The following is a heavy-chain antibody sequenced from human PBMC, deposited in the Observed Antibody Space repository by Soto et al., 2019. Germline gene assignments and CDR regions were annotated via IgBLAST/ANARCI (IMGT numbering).Heavy chain of an antibody. J-gene: IGHJ4*02. CDR2: ISGSGGST. D-gene: IGHD5-12*01. CDR1: GFTFSSYG. Sequence: EVQLLESGGGLVQPAGSLRLSCAASGFTFSSYGMSWVRQAPGKGLEWVSGISGSGGSTYYADSAKGRFTISRDNSKNTLYLQVNSLRADDTAVYYCAKSRGYSGYDLVDYWGQGTLATVSS. CDR3: AKSRGYSGYDLVDY. V-gene: IGHV3-23*01.